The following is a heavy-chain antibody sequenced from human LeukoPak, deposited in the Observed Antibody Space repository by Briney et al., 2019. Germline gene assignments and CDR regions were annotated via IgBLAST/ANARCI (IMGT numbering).Heavy chain of an antibody. CDR2: IYHSVST. V-gene: IGHV4-4*02. CDR1: GGSVTSNW. CDR3: AGGFGELSRPY. D-gene: IGHD3-10*01. J-gene: IGHJ4*02. Sequence: KSSETLSLTCAVFGGSVTSNWWSWVRQPPGKGLEWIGEIYHSVSTNYNPSLKNRVAISIDKSKNQFSLKLTSVTAADTAVYFCAGGFGELSRPYWGQGTLVTVSS.